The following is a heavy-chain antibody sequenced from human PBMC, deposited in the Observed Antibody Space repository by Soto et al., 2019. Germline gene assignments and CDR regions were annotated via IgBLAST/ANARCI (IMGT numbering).Heavy chain of an antibody. D-gene: IGHD3-22*01. J-gene: IGHJ6*02. CDR1: GFTFSDYG. V-gene: IGHV3-30*18. CDR3: AKGTYGGSAPYDYGMDV. Sequence: QVQLVESGGGVVQPGRSLRLSCAASGFTFSDYGMHSVRQAPGKGLEGVTFISFDDGKDKFYSAPVRGRFTISRDNSKNTLSLQMNSLRTEDTAIYYCAKGTYGGSAPYDYGMDVWGQGTTVTVSS. CDR2: ISFDDGKDK.